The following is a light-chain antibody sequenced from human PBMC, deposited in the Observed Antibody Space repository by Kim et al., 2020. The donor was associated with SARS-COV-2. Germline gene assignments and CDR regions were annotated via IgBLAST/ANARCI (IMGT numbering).Light chain of an antibody. CDR1: NIQTLN. Sequence: SYELTQPLSVSVVLGQTARLTCGGNNIQTLNVHWYRQKPGQSPVLVMSKDSKRPSGIPERFSGSNSGNTATLTISPAQADDEADYYCQVWDSGSWVFGGG. J-gene: IGLJ3*02. V-gene: IGLV3-9*01. CDR2: KDS. CDR3: QVWDSGSWV.